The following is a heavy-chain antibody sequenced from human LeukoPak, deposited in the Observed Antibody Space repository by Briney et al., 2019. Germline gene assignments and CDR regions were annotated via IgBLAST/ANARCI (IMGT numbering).Heavy chain of an antibody. CDR3: AREEEQLRFDP. V-gene: IGHV1-8*01. CDR2: MNPNSGNT. J-gene: IGHJ5*02. D-gene: IGHD6-13*01. Sequence: ASVKVSCKASGYTFTSYDINWVRQATGQGLEWMGWMNPNSGNTGYAQKFQGRVTMTRNASISTAYMELSSLRSEDTAVYYCAREEEQLRFDPWGQGILVTVSS. CDR1: GYTFTSYD.